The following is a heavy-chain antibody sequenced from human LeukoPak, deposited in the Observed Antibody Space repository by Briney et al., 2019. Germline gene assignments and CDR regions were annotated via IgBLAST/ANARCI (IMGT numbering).Heavy chain of an antibody. J-gene: IGHJ4*02. CDR2: IGGSGSTT. Sequence: GGSLRLSCAASASTSSSYVMSWVRQAPGKGLEWISTIGGSGSTTYYADSIKGRFIISRDNSKNTLYLQMNSLRAEDTAVYYCAKGEAHAFWSGYYFDYWGQGTLVTVSS. V-gene: IGHV3-23*01. CDR1: ASTSSSYV. CDR3: AKGEAHAFWSGYYFDY. D-gene: IGHD3-3*01.